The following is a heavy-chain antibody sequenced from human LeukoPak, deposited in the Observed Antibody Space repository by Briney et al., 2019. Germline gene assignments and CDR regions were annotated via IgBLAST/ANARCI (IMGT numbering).Heavy chain of an antibody. V-gene: IGHV4-34*01. D-gene: IGHD3-22*01. CDR3: ARVFRITMIVVVTPNSYYFGY. CDR2: INHSGST. CDR1: GGSFSGYY. J-gene: IGHJ4*02. Sequence: SETLSLTCAVYGGSFSGYYWSWIRQPPGKGLEWIGEINHSGSTNYNPSLKSRVTISVDTSKNQFSLKLSSVTAADTAVYYCARVFRITMIVVVTPNSYYFGYWGQGTLVTVSS.